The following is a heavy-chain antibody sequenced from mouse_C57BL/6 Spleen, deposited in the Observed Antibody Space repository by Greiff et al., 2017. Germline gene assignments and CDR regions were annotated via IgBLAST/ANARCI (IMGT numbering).Heavy chain of an antibody. J-gene: IGHJ2*01. CDR3: AGSWVTTVVAAYYFDY. CDR1: GFNIKDYY. CDR2: IDPEDGET. Sequence: EVQLQQSGAELVKPGASVKLSCTASGFNIKDYYMHWVKQRPEQGLEWIGRIDPEDGETKYAPNFQGKATITADTSSNTAYLQLSSLRSEDTAVYYGAGSWVTTVVAAYYFDYWGQGTTLTVSS. V-gene: IGHV14-2*01. D-gene: IGHD1-1*01.